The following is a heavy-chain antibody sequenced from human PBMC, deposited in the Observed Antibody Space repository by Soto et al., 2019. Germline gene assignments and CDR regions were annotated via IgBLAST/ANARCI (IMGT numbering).Heavy chain of an antibody. CDR2: ITTSGGNT. CDR3: AGRYCTDGVFYTNYYYYMDV. D-gene: IGHD2-8*01. CDR1: GFTFSSYA. V-gene: IGHV3-23*01. J-gene: IGHJ6*03. Sequence: EVQLLESGGGLVQPGGSLRLSCAASGFTFSSYALSWVRQAPGKGLEWVSTITTSGGNTYYADSVKGRFTISRDNSKNTLYLQMNSLRAEDTAVYYCAGRYCTDGVFYTNYYYYMDVWGKGTTVTVSS.